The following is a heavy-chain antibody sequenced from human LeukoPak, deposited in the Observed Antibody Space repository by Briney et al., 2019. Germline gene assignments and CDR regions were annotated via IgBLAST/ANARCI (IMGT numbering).Heavy chain of an antibody. CDR2: ISPNSGGT. CDR3: AIPYVDGGFH. J-gene: IGHJ4*02. CDR1: GYTFTAYY. D-gene: IGHD3-10*02. V-gene: IGHV1-2*02. Sequence: EASVTVSCKASGYTFTAYYMHWVRQAPGQGLEWMGWISPNSGGTHYAQKFQGRVAMTRDTSISTVYMELSRLRSDDTAVYYCAIPYVDGGFHWGQGTLVTVSS.